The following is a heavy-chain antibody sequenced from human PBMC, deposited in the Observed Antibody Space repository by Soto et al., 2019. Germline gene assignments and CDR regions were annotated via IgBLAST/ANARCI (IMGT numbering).Heavy chain of an antibody. D-gene: IGHD2-15*01. V-gene: IGHV5-51*01. CDR3: ARGYCSGGSCWGTYYYYGMDV. CDR1: GYSFTSYC. Sequence: PGESLKISCKGSGYSFTSYCIGLVRQMPGKGLDWMGIIYPGDSDTRYSPSFQGQVTISADKSISTAYLQWSSLKASDTAMYYCARGYCSGGSCWGTYYYYGMDVWGQGTTVTVSS. CDR2: IYPGDSDT. J-gene: IGHJ6*02.